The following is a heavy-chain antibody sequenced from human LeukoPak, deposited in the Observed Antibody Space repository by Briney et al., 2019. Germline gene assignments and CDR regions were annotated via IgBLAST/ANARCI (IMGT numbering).Heavy chain of an antibody. CDR3: ATVAGTSFDY. CDR1: GYTFTSYY. J-gene: IGHJ4*02. CDR2: INPSGGST. Sequence: ASVKVSCKASGYTFTSYYMHWVRQAPGQGLEWMGIINPSGGSTSYAQKFQGRVTMTEDTSTDTAYMELSSLRSEDTAVYYCATVAGTSFDYWGQGTLVTVSS. D-gene: IGHD6-19*01. V-gene: IGHV1-46*01.